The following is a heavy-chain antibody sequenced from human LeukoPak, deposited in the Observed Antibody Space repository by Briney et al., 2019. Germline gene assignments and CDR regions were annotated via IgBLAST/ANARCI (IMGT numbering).Heavy chain of an antibody. CDR3: AKGGEIDASPIDWYFDL. V-gene: IGHV3-30*18. J-gene: IGHJ2*01. CDR1: GFTFSSYG. CDR2: ISYDGSNK. D-gene: IGHD2-2*01. Sequence: GRSLRLSCAASGFTFSSYGMHWVRQAPGKGLGWVAVISYDGSNKYYADSVKGRFTIPRDNSKNTVYLQMNSLRDEETAVYYCAKGGEIDASPIDWYFDLWGSGTLVTVSS.